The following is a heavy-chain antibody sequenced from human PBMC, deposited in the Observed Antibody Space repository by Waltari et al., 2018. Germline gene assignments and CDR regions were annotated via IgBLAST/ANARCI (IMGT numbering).Heavy chain of an antibody. CDR3: ARDRKDEQWLQQDY. D-gene: IGHD6-19*01. Sequence: QVQLQESGPGLVKPSETLSLTCTGSGGSISSYYWSWIRQPAGKGLGWMGRIYTSGSTNYNPPLKSRVTMSVDTSKNQFSLKLSSVTAADTAVYYCARDRKDEQWLQQDYWGQGTLVTVSS. V-gene: IGHV4-4*07. CDR2: IYTSGST. CDR1: GGSISSYY. J-gene: IGHJ4*02.